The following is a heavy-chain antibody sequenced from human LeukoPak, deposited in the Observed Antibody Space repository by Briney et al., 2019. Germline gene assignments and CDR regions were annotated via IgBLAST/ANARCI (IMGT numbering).Heavy chain of an antibody. D-gene: IGHD4-17*01. J-gene: IGHJ3*02. V-gene: IGHV4-59*01. Sequence: PSETLSLTCAVSGGSINSYYWSWIRQAPGKGLEWIGYIYYTGSTNYNPSLKSRVTISVDTSKNQFSLKLSSVTAADTAVYYCARDQTTVTTWSAFDIWGQGTMVTVSS. CDR3: ARDQTTVTTWSAFDI. CDR1: GGSINSYY. CDR2: IYYTGST.